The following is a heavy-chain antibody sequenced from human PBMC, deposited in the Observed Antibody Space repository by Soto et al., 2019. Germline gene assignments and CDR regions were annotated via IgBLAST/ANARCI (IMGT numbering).Heavy chain of an antibody. D-gene: IGHD1-26*01. J-gene: IGHJ4*02. Sequence: GGSLRLSCAASGFTFSSYAMTWVRQAPGKGLEWVSGFSGGGSTYYADSVKGRFTISRDNSKSTLYLQMNSLRAEDTAVYYCAKAPYSGSYHAFDYWGQGTLVTVSS. CDR3: AKAPYSGSYHAFDY. V-gene: IGHV3-23*01. CDR1: GFTFSSYA. CDR2: FSGGGST.